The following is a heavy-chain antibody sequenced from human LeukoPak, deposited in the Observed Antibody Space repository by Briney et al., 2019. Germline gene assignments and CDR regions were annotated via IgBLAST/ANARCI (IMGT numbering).Heavy chain of an antibody. V-gene: IGHV3-23*01. CDR2: ISGSGGST. Sequence: GGSLRLSCAASGFTFSNYAMSWVRQAPGKGLEWVSAISGSGGSTNYADSVKGRFTISRDNAKNSLYLQMNSLRAEDTAVYYCARETRRGTHGDDAFDIWGQGTMVTVSS. CDR3: ARETRRGTHGDDAFDI. CDR1: GFTFSNYA. D-gene: IGHD1-26*01. J-gene: IGHJ3*02.